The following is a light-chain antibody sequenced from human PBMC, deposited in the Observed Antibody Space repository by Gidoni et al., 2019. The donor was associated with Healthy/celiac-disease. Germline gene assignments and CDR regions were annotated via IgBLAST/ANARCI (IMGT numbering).Light chain of an antibody. V-gene: IGKV3-11*01. CDR1: QRVSSY. J-gene: IGKJ3*01. CDR3: QQRSNWPPFT. Sequence: EIVLTQSPATLSLSPGERATLSCRASQRVSSYLAWYQQKPGQAPRLLSYEASNRATGIPARFSGSGSGTDFTLTISSLEPEDCAVYYCQQRSNWPPFTFGPGTKVDIK. CDR2: EAS.